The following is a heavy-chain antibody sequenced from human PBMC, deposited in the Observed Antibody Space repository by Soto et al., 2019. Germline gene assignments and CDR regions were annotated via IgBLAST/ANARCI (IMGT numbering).Heavy chain of an antibody. Sequence: GESLKISCKGSGFTFTSYWIAWVRQMPGKGLEWMGTIYPGDSDSSYSPSFQGQVTISADKSINTAYLHWSSLKASDTAIYYCAKHEGYCSTTTCSNFDYWGQGTLVTVS. CDR3: AKHEGYCSTTTCSNFDY. CDR1: GFTFTSYW. V-gene: IGHV5-51*01. J-gene: IGHJ4*02. CDR2: IYPGDSDS. D-gene: IGHD2-2*01.